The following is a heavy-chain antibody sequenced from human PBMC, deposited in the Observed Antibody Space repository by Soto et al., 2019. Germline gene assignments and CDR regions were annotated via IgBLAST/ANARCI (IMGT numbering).Heavy chain of an antibody. D-gene: IGHD6-13*01. J-gene: IGHJ4*02. CDR3: ARETAAPNAHFDY. V-gene: IGHV3-33*01. Sequence: PGGSLKLSCAASEFTFSDYGMHWVRQAPGKGLEWVAVIWYDGSNKYYADSVKGRFTISRDNSKNTLYLQMNSLRAEDTAVYYCARETAAPNAHFDYWGQGTLVTVSS. CDR2: IWYDGSNK. CDR1: EFTFSDYG.